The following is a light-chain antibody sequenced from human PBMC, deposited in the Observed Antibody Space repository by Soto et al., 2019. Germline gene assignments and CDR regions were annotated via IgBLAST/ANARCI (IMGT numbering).Light chain of an antibody. CDR3: SSYTSSSFVV. V-gene: IGLV2-14*01. J-gene: IGLJ2*01. CDR1: SSDVGGYNF. CDR2: GVT. Sequence: QSALTQPASVSGSPGQSITISCTGTSSDVGGYNFVSWYQHHPGKAPKLMISGVTNRPSGISDRFSGSKSGNTASLTISGLQAEDEADYYCSSYTSSSFVVFGGGTKLTVL.